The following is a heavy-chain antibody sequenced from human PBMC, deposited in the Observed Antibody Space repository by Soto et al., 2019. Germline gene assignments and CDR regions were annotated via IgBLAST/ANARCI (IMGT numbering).Heavy chain of an antibody. V-gene: IGHV1-3*01. J-gene: IGHJ3*02. Sequence: ASVKVSCKASGYTFTSYAMHWVRQATGQRLEGMGWINAGNGNTKYSQKFQGRVTITRDTSASTAYMELSRLRSEDTAVYYCARDHDIVGATDAFDIWGQGTMVPV. D-gene: IGHD1-26*01. CDR3: ARDHDIVGATDAFDI. CDR1: GYTFTSYA. CDR2: INAGNGNT.